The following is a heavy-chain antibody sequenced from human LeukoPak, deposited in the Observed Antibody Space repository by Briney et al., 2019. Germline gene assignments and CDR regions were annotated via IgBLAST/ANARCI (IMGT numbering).Heavy chain of an antibody. Sequence: PGGSLRLSCAASGFTFSSYAMSWVRQAPGKGLEWASAISGSGGSTYYADSVKGRFTISRDNSKNTLYLQMNSLRAEDTAVYYCASRTPYGGTPLSYFQHWGQGTLVTVSS. J-gene: IGHJ1*01. D-gene: IGHD4-23*01. CDR2: ISGSGGST. CDR3: ASRTPYGGTPLSYFQH. CDR1: GFTFSSYA. V-gene: IGHV3-23*01.